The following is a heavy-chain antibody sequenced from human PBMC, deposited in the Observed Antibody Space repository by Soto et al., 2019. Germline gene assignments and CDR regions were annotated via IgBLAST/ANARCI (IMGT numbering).Heavy chain of an antibody. D-gene: IGHD2-2*01. CDR3: ARDFRPMPGLYGY. V-gene: IGHV3-7*01. CDR2: IKQDGSEK. CDR1: GFTFSSYW. Sequence: GGSLRLSCAASGFTFSSYWMSWVRQAPGKGLEWVANIKQDGSEKYYVASVKGRFTISRDNAKNSLYLQMNSLRAEDTAVYYWARDFRPMPGLYGYWGQGTLVTVSS. J-gene: IGHJ4*02.